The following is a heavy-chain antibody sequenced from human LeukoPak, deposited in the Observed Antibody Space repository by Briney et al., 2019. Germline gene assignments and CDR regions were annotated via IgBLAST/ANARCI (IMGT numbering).Heavy chain of an antibody. J-gene: IGHJ4*02. D-gene: IGHD4-17*01. CDR2: VDPEEGET. CDR1: GYTFTDYY. V-gene: IGHV1-69-2*01. Sequence: ASVKISCKVSGYTFTDYYMHWVQQAPGKGLEWMGLVDPEEGETIYAEKFQGRVTITADTSTDTAYMELSSLRSEDTAVYYCATDRDGDYGGLWGQGTLVTVSS. CDR3: ATDRDGDYGGL.